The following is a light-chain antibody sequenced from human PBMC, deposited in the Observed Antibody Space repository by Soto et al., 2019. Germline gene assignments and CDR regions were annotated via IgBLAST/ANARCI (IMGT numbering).Light chain of an antibody. CDR1: QSVSSNY. J-gene: IGKJ1*01. CDR2: GAS. V-gene: IGKV3-20*01. Sequence: EIVLTQSPVTLSLSPGERATLSCRASQSVSSNYLAWYQQKPGQAPRPLIYGASSRATGSPDRFSGSGAGTDFPLTISRLESEDFAMYYRQQNCSSPWTIGQGTKVEIK. CDR3: QQNCSSPWT.